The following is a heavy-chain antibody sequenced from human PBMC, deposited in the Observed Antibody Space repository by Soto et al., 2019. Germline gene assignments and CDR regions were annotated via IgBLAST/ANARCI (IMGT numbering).Heavy chain of an antibody. Sequence: QVQLVQSGPEVKKPGASVKVSCKASGYIFTSYGISWVRQAPGQGLEWMGGISAYNGNTNFSQKLTSRVPMTKDTATITAYMERRRISSDDTAVYYCATSLDPPPARTPYGPSYMDVCGKGTTVTVSS. CDR2: ISAYNGNT. CDR1: GYIFTSYG. D-gene: IGHD6-6*01. V-gene: IGHV1-18*01. J-gene: IGHJ6*03. CDR3: ATSLDPPPARTPYGPSYMDV.